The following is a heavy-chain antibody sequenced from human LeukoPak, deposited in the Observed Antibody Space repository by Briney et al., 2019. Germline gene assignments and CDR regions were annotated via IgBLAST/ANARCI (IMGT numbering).Heavy chain of an antibody. Sequence: PSETLSLTCTVSGGSISSHYWGWIRQPPGKGLEWIGSIYHSGSTYYNPSLKSRVTISVDTSKNQFSLKLSSVTAADTAVYYCARKIAVAGFNDYWGQGTLVTVSS. CDR1: GGSISSHY. J-gene: IGHJ4*02. CDR2: IYHSGST. V-gene: IGHV4-38-2*02. D-gene: IGHD6-19*01. CDR3: ARKIAVAGFNDY.